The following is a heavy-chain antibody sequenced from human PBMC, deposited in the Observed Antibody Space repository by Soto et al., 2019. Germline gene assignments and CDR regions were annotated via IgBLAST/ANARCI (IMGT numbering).Heavy chain of an antibody. D-gene: IGHD2-15*01. J-gene: IGHJ3*02. Sequence: ASVKVSCKASGYTFTSYGISWVRQAPGQGLEWMGIINPSGGSTSYAQKFQGRVTMTRDTSTSTVYMELSSLRSEDTAVYYCARGAFGYCSGGSCPGGDAFDIWGQGTMVTVSS. CDR1: GYTFTSYG. CDR3: ARGAFGYCSGGSCPGGDAFDI. CDR2: INPSGGST. V-gene: IGHV1-46*03.